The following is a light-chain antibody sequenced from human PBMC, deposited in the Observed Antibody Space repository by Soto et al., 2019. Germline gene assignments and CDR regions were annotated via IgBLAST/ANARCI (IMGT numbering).Light chain of an antibody. V-gene: IGKV1-9*01. CDR3: QQFNSYPIT. CDR2: AAS. J-gene: IGKJ5*01. CDR1: QGISSN. Sequence: DIQLTQSPSFLSASVGDRVTITCRASQGISSNLAWYQQKPGKAPKLLIYAASTLQSGVPSRFSGSGSGTEFTLTISSLLPEDFATYYCQQFNSYPITFGQGTRLEIK.